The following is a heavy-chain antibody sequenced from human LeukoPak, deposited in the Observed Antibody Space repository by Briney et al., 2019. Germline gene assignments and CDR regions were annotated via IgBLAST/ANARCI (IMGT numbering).Heavy chain of an antibody. CDR2: FSGSSDNT. CDR1: GFSFSSYA. CDR3: ANSIVVVPAALDY. Sequence: PGGSLRLSCAASGFSFSSYAMSWVRQAPGRGLEWVSAFSGSSDNTYYVDSVKGRFTISRDNSKNMLYLQVNNLRAEDTAVYYCANSIVVVPAALDYWGQGTLVTVSS. V-gene: IGHV3-23*01. D-gene: IGHD2-2*01. J-gene: IGHJ4*02.